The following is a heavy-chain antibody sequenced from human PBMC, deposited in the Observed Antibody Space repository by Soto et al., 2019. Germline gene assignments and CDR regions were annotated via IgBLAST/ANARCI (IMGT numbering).Heavy chain of an antibody. J-gene: IGHJ4*02. V-gene: IGHV3-23*01. CDR1: GFSFSGYA. Sequence: GGSLRLSCAASGFSFSGYAFTWARQAPGKGLEWVSTIGGRGDTYYADSVKGRFTISRDNYDNTLYLQMSGLRAEDTAVYYCAKVRGWPPTFDYWGQGTLVTVSS. CDR3: AKVRGWPPTFDY. CDR2: IGGRGDT. D-gene: IGHD6-19*01.